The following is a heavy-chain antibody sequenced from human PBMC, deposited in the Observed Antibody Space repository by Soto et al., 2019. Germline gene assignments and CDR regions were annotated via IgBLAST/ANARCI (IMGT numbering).Heavy chain of an antibody. CDR1: GYSFTSYW. D-gene: IGHD6-6*01. V-gene: IGHV5-51*01. CDR2: IYPGDSDT. CDR3: ARRSEYHISAGGMDA. J-gene: IGHJ6*02. Sequence: PGESLKISCKGSGYSFTSYWIGWVRQMPGKGLEWMGIIYPGDSDTRYSPSFQGQVTISADKSISTAYLQWSSLKASDTAMYYCARRSEYHISAGGMDAWGQGTTVTVSS.